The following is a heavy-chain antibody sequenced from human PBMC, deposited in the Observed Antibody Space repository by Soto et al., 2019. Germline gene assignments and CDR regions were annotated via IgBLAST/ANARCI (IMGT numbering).Heavy chain of an antibody. CDR1: GFTFSSYS. CDR2: ISSSSTI. D-gene: IGHD5-18*01. CDR3: ARDMDLDTAMVADY. V-gene: IGHV3-48*02. Sequence: PGGSLRLSCAASGFTFSSYSMNWVRQAPGKGLEWVSYISSSSTIYYADSVKGRFTISRDNAKNSLYLQMNSLRDEDTAVYYCARDMDLDTAMVADYWGQGTLVTVSS. J-gene: IGHJ4*02.